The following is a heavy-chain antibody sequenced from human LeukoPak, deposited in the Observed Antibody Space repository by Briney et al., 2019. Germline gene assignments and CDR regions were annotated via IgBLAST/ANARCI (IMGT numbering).Heavy chain of an antibody. Sequence: GESLKISCAASGFTFSDYYMSRIRQAPGKGLEWVSCISSSNRYTNYADSVKGRFTISRDNAKNSLYLQMNSLRDEDSAVYYCARDFGPLGSWSIDYWGQGTLVTVSS. CDR3: ARDFGPLGSWSIDY. D-gene: IGHD6-13*01. CDR1: GFTFSDYY. J-gene: IGHJ4*02. CDR2: ISSSNRYT. V-gene: IGHV3-11*06.